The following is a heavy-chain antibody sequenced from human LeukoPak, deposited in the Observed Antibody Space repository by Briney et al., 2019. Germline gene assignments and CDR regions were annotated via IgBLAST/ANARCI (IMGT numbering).Heavy chain of an antibody. CDR2: INHSGST. J-gene: IGHJ6*02. V-gene: IGHV4-34*01. CDR1: GGSFSGYY. Sequence: PSETLSLTCAVYGGSFSGYYWSWIRQPPGKGLEWIGEINHSGSTNYNPSLKSRVTISVDTSKNQFSLKLSSVTAADTAVYYCARGYGGNPRYYYYGMDVWGQGTTVTVSS. D-gene: IGHD4-23*01. CDR3: ARGYGGNPRYYYYGMDV.